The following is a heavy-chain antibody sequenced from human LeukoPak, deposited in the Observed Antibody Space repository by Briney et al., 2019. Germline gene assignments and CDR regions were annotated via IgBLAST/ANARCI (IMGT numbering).Heavy chain of an antibody. CDR1: GGSISSFY. CDR2: IYNSGST. Sequence: SETLSLTCTVSGGSISSFYWSWIRQPAGKGLEWIGRIYNSGSTNYNPPLKSRVTMSLDTSKNQVSLKLSSVTAADTAVYYCARDRGSGSEGFDPWGQGTLVTVSS. V-gene: IGHV4-4*07. CDR3: ARDRGSGSEGFDP. D-gene: IGHD3-10*01. J-gene: IGHJ5*02.